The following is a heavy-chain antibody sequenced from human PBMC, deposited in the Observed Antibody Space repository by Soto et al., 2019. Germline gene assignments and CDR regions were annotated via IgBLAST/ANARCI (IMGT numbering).Heavy chain of an antibody. Sequence: QAHLVQSGAEVKKPGASVKVSCRAFGYRFTDYYLHWVRQAPVQGLDWMGWIKPSTGGASYAEKFQAGVIMTSDTSMNTVYMEMSNLTSDDTALYFCARGAPSHYYFFALDVWGPGTPVTVSS. D-gene: IGHD1-26*01. CDR3: ARGAPSHYYFFALDV. V-gene: IGHV1-2*02. CDR2: IKPSTGGA. J-gene: IGHJ6*02. CDR1: GYRFTDYY.